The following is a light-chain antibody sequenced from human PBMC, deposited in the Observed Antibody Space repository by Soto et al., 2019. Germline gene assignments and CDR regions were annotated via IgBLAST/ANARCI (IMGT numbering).Light chain of an antibody. Sequence: ELVLTQSPGTLSLSPGERATLSCRASQSVNSAYLAWFQQRPGQAPRLLIFGASTRATGIPDRFSGSGSGTDFTLTISRLEPEDSAVYYCQRYGSSPVTFGGGTKVEIK. CDR1: QSVNSAY. CDR3: QRYGSSPVT. V-gene: IGKV3-20*01. CDR2: GAS. J-gene: IGKJ4*01.